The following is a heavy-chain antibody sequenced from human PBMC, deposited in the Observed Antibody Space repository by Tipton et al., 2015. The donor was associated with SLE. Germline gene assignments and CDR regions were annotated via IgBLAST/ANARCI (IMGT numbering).Heavy chain of an antibody. V-gene: IGHV4-34*01. J-gene: IGHJ5*02. Sequence: GLVKPSETLSLTCAVYGGSFSGYYWTWIRQPPGKGLEWIGEINHSGSTNYNPSLKSRVTILVDTSKNQFSLQLDSVTAADKAVYYCARGEGYYGSGSYQGWFDPCVQGTLVTVSS. CDR1: GGSFSGYY. D-gene: IGHD3-10*01. CDR2: INHSGST. CDR3: ARGEGYYGSGSYQGWFDP.